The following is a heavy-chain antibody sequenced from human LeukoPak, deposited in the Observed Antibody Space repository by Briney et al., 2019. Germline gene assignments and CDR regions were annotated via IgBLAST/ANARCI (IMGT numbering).Heavy chain of an antibody. J-gene: IGHJ4*02. D-gene: IGHD6-6*01. CDR2: ISGSGGST. Sequence: PGGSLRPSCAASGFTFSSYAMSWVRQAPGKGLEWVSAISGSGGSTYYADSVKGRFTISRDNSKNTLYLQMNSLRDEDTAVYYCARPGDEYSSSPEDYWGQGTLVTVSS. V-gene: IGHV3-23*01. CDR1: GFTFSSYA. CDR3: ARPGDEYSSSPEDY.